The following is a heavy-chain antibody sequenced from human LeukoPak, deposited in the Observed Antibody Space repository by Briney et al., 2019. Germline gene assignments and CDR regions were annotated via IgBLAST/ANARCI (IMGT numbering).Heavy chain of an antibody. CDR3: ARGSLVRYYGSGSYRTRAGFDY. V-gene: IGHV3-48*01. CDR2: ISGRGSTI. Sequence: YPGGSLRLSCAASGFTFSSYSMNWVRQAPGKGLEWVLYISGRGSTIYYADSVKGRFTISRDNAKNSLYLQMNSLRAEDTAVYYCARGSLVRYYGSGSYRTRAGFDYWGQGTRVTVSS. D-gene: IGHD3-10*01. J-gene: IGHJ4*02. CDR1: GFTFSSYS.